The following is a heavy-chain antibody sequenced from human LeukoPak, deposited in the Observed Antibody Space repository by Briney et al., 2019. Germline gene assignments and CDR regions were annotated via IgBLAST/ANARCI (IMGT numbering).Heavy chain of an antibody. Sequence: SETLSLTCAVYGGSFSGYYWSWIRQPPGKGLEWIGEINHSGSTNYNPSLKSRVTISVDTSKNQFSLGLSSVTAADTAVYYCARVMYYFDYWGQGTLVTVSS. J-gene: IGHJ4*02. CDR1: GGSFSGYY. CDR3: ARVMYYFDY. CDR2: INHSGST. V-gene: IGHV4-34*01.